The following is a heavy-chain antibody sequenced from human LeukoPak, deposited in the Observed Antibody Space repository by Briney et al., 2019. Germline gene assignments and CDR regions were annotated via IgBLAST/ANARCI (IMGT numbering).Heavy chain of an antibody. CDR3: AREVRYYDSSGYSFDY. Sequence: SETLSLTCTVSGGSISSYYWSWIRQPPGKGLEWIGYIYYSGSTNYNPSLKSRVTISVDTSKNQFSLKLSSVAAADTAVYYCAREVRYYDSSGYSFDYWGQGTLVTVSS. J-gene: IGHJ4*02. CDR2: IYYSGST. V-gene: IGHV4-59*01. D-gene: IGHD3-22*01. CDR1: GGSISSYY.